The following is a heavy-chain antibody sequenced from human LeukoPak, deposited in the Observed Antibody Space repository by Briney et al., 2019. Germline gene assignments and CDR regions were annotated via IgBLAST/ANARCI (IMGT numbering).Heavy chain of an antibody. J-gene: IGHJ4*02. CDR1: GFTFSSYA. CDR3: ARDRTYDFWSGYYGGELDN. CDR2: ISYDGSNK. Sequence: GGSLRLSCAASGFTFSSYAMHWVRQAPGKGLEWVAVISYDGSNKYYADSVKGRFTISRDNSKNTLYLQMNSLRAEDTAVYYCARDRTYDFWSGYYGGELDNWGQGTLVTVSS. V-gene: IGHV3-30-3*01. D-gene: IGHD3-3*01.